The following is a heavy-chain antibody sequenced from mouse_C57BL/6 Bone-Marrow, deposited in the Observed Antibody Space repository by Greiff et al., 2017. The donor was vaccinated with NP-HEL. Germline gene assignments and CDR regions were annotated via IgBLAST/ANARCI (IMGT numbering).Heavy chain of an antibody. J-gene: IGHJ2*01. CDR1: GYTFTDYN. CDR2: INPNNGGT. V-gene: IGHV1-18*01. Sequence: VQLKQSGPELVKPGASVKIPCKASGYTFTDYNMDWVKQSHGKSLEWIGDINPNNGGTIYNQKFKGKATLTVDKSSSTAYMELRSLTSEDTAVYYCARGRETDYWGQGTTLTVSS. CDR3: ARGRETDY.